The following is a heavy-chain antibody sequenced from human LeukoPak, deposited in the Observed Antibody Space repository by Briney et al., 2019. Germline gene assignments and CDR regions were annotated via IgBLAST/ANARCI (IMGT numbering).Heavy chain of an antibody. V-gene: IGHV3-7*01. CDR2: IKQDGNDK. CDR1: GFTFSSHW. CDR3: ASPNDVGC. J-gene: IGHJ4*02. D-gene: IGHD1-1*01. Sequence: GGSLRLSCAASGFTFSSHWMNWVRQAPGKGLEWVAIIKQDGNDKYYVDSVRGRFTISRDNAKNSLYLQMNSLRAEDTAVYYCASPNDVGCWGQGTLVTVSS.